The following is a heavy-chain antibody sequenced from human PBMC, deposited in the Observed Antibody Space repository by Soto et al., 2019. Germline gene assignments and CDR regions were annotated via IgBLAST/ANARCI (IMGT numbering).Heavy chain of an antibody. CDR1: GFTFSSYW. J-gene: IGHJ4*02. CDR3: ARDSRIAAAGQDY. D-gene: IGHD6-13*01. Sequence: GGSLRLSCAASGFTFSSYWMSWVRQAPGKGLEWVANIKQDGSEKYYVDSVKGRFTISRDNAKNSLYLQMTSLRAGDTALYYCARDSRIAAAGQDYWGQGTLVTVSS. V-gene: IGHV3-7*01. CDR2: IKQDGSEK.